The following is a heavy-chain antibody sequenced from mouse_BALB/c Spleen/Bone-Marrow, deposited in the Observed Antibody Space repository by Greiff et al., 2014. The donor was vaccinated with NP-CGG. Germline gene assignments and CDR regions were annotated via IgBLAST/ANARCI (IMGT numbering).Heavy chain of an antibody. CDR1: GYTFTSYW. Sequence: SGTVLARPGASVKMSCKASGYTFTSYWVHWVKQRPGQGLEWIGTIYPGNSDTTYNQKFKGKAKLTAVTSTSTAYMELSSLTNEDSAVYYCTTLARNYFDYWGQGTTLTVSS. CDR3: TTLARNYFDY. J-gene: IGHJ2*01. V-gene: IGHV1-5*01. CDR2: IYPGNSDT.